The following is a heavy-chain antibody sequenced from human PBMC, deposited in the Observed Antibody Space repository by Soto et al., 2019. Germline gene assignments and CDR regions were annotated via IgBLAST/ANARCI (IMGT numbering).Heavy chain of an antibody. D-gene: IGHD2-8*01. Sequence: QVQLVESGGGLVKPGGALRLSCAASGFTCSDYYMTWIRQAPGKGLEWVSYVSNSNSYTNYADSVKGRFTNSRDNAKNSLSLQMTSLRAEDTAVYYCARGNAGDYWGKGTLVIVSA. CDR1: GFTCSDYY. J-gene: IGHJ4*02. CDR3: ARGNAGDY. CDR2: VSNSNSYT. V-gene: IGHV3-11*05.